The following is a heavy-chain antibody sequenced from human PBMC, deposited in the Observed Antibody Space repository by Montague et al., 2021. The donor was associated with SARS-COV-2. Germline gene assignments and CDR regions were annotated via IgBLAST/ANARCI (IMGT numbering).Heavy chain of an antibody. V-gene: IGHV4-39*01. CDR2: IYYSGST. Sequence: SETLSLTCTVSGGSISSSSYYWGWIRQPPGKGLEWIGSIYYSGSTYYNPSLKSRVTISVDTSKNQFSLKLSSVTAADTAVYYCARQGDHLPLEYWFDPWGQGTRVTVSS. CDR1: GGSISSSSYY. D-gene: IGHD3-3*01. J-gene: IGHJ5*02. CDR3: ARQGDHLPLEYWFDP.